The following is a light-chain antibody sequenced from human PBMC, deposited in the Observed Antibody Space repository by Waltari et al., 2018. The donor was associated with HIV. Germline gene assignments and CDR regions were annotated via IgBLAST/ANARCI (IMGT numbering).Light chain of an antibody. CDR3: AAWDDTLSSYV. V-gene: IGLV1-47*01. J-gene: IGLJ1*01. CDR2: RTN. CDR1: NSNIGGKD. Sequence: QSVLTQQPSASGTPGQRVTISCSGSNSNIGGKDVYWFQHLPGTAPKLLIYRTNQRRSGVPDRFSGSKSGTSASLAISGLRSDDEADYYCAAWDDTLSSYVFGTGTTVTV.